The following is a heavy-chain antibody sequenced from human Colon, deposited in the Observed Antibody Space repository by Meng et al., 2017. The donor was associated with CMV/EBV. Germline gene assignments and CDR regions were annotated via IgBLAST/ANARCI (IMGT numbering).Heavy chain of an antibody. CDR3: ASPTSDFYYYGVDV. CDR2: IYPGDSET. J-gene: IGHJ6*02. CDR1: GYTFTNYW. V-gene: IGHV5-51*01. Sequence: ESLKISCQGSGYTFTNYWIGWVRQMPGKGLEWMGIIYPGDSETRYSPSFQGQVNISVDKSTTTAYLQWSSLKASDTAIYYCASPTSDFYYYGVDVWGQGTTVTVSS.